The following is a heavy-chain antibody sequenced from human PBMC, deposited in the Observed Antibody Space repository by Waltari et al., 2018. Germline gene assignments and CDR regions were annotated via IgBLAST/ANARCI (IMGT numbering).Heavy chain of an antibody. Sequence: EVQLLESGGGLVQPGGSLTLSCAASGITFSSYTMRWVGQAPGKWLEWVSTISASGGTLYADSVKGRFTVSRDSSKNTLSLQMNSLRAEDTAVYYCARGPAYYFDYWDQGTLVTVSS. CDR2: ISASGGT. J-gene: IGHJ4*02. CDR3: ARGPAYYFDY. V-gene: IGHV3-23*01. CDR1: GITFSSYT.